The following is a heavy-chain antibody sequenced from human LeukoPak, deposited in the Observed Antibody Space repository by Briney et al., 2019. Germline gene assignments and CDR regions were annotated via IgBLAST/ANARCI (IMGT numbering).Heavy chain of an antibody. CDR1: GFTFSNYA. CDR2: ISGSGGST. D-gene: IGHD6-19*01. CDR3: AQQWLILGAFDI. Sequence: GGSLRLSCAASGFTFSNYAMSWVRQAPGKGLEWVSAISGSGGSTYYADSVKGRFTISRDNSRNSLYLQMNSLRAEDTAVYYCAQQWLILGAFDIWGQGTMVTVSS. J-gene: IGHJ3*02. V-gene: IGHV3-23*01.